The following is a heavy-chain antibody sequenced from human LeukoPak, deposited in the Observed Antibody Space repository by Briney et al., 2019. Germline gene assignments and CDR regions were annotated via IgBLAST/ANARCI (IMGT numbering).Heavy chain of an antibody. J-gene: IGHJ5*02. CDR3: ARGYYDSSGNSNPFDP. CDR2: IIPIFGTA. D-gene: IGHD3-22*01. CDR1: GGTFSSYA. Sequence: ASVKVSCKASGGTFSSYAISWVRQAPGQGLEWMGGIIPIFGTANYAQKFQGRVTITTDESTSTAYMELSSLRSEDTAVYYCARGYYDSSGNSNPFDPWGQGTLVTVSS. V-gene: IGHV1-69*05.